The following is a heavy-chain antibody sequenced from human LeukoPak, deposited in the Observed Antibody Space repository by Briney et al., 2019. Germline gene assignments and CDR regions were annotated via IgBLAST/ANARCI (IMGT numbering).Heavy chain of an antibody. CDR3: ARADTVTMSGSFDY. CDR2: ISAYNGNT. J-gene: IGHJ4*02. V-gene: IGHV1-18*01. D-gene: IGHD4-17*01. Sequence: ASVKLSCQASGYTFTSYGISWVRQAPGQGLEWMGWISAYNGNTNYAQKLQGRVTMTTDTSTSTAYMELRSLRSDDTAVYYCARADTVTMSGSFDYWGQGTLVTVSS. CDR1: GYTFTSYG.